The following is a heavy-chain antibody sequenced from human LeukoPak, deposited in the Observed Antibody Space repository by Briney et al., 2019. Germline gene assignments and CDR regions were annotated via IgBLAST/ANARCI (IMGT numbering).Heavy chain of an antibody. D-gene: IGHD5-12*01. CDR2: LIPVFGTT. CDR1: GGTFSSHA. V-gene: IGHV1-69*05. Sequence: GASVKVCCKASGGTFSSHAISWVRQAPGQGLEWVGGLIPVFGTTNYAEKFQGRDTITTDEYTRTSYMELRSLKSDDTAVYYCARGKSGYDKGLDQWGQGILVIVSS. J-gene: IGHJ4*02. CDR3: ARGKSGYDKGLDQ.